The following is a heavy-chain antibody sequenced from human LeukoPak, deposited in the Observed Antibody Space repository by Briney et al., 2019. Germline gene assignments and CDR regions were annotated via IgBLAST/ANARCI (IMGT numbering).Heavy chain of an antibody. CDR2: ISAYNGNT. Sequence: GASVKVSCKASGYTFTSYGISWVRQAPGQELEWMGWISAYNGNTNYAQKLQGRVTMTTDTSTSTAYMELRSLRSDDTAVYYCARATYNWNDVANWFDPWGQGTLVTVSS. CDR3: ARATYNWNDVANWFDP. CDR1: GYTFTSYG. V-gene: IGHV1-18*01. J-gene: IGHJ5*02. D-gene: IGHD1-1*01.